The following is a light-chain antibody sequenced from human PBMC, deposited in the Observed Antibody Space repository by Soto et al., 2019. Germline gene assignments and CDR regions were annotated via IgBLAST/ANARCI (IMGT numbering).Light chain of an antibody. J-gene: IGKJ4*01. CDR3: QQTYSSIVT. Sequence: DIQMTQSPSSLSASIGDRVTITCRASQTISNFLNWYQQRPGIAPKLLIHVASTLQTGVPSRFSGSGSGTDFSLTISNLQPEDSATYYCQQTYSSIVTFGGGTKVDIK. CDR1: QTISNF. CDR2: VAS. V-gene: IGKV1-39*01.